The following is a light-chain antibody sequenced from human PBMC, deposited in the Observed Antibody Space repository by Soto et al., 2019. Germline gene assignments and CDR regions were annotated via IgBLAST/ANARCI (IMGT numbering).Light chain of an antibody. Sequence: DIVMTQSPLSLPVIPGEPASISCRSSGDLQRSHGYSYLDWYLPKPGQSPQLLIYLGSNRASGVPDRFSGSGSGTVFTLKISRVEAEDVGVYYCMQVLQTPYTFGQGTRLEIK. J-gene: IGKJ2*01. CDR2: LGS. CDR3: MQVLQTPYT. V-gene: IGKV2-28*01. CDR1: GDLQRSHGYSY.